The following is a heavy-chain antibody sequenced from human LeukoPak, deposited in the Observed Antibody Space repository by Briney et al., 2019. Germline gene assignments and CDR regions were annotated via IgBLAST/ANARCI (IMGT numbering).Heavy chain of an antibody. CDR1: GGSFSGYY. CDR2: INHSGST. CDR3: ARVSTPTITIFGVVTRYYFDY. V-gene: IGHV4-34*01. J-gene: IGHJ4*02. Sequence: SETLSLTCAVYGGSFSGYYWGWNRQPPGKGLEWIGGINHSGSTNYNPSLKSRVTISVDTSKNQFSLKLSSVTAADTAVYYCARVSTPTITIFGVVTRYYFDYWGQGTLVTVSS. D-gene: IGHD3-3*01.